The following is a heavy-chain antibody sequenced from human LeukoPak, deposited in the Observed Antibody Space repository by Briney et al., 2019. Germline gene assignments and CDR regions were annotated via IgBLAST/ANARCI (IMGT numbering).Heavy chain of an antibody. CDR1: GFTVSSYY. D-gene: IGHD6-19*01. V-gene: IGHV3-53*01. CDR3: ARGVAGSYFGLDV. J-gene: IGHJ6*02. CDR2: IYSGGTT. Sequence: GGSLRLSCAAGFTVSSYYMNWVRQAPGKGLEWVSVIYSGGTTYYADSVKGQFTISRDNSKNTLYLQMNSLRAEDSAVYYCARGVAGSYFGLDVWGQGTAVTVSS.